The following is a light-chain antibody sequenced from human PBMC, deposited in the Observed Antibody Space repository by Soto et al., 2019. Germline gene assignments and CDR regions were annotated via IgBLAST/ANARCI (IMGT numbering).Light chain of an antibody. CDR3: QQYGSLPIT. CDR1: QDIGNF. CDR2: DAS. Sequence: DIQMTQSPSSLSASIGDRVTISCQASQDIGNFLNWYPQKPGKAPYLLIYDASNLDTGVSSRFSGSGSGSDFAFTITSLQPDDVATYFCQQYGSLPITFGQGTRLDI. J-gene: IGKJ5*01. V-gene: IGKV1-33*01.